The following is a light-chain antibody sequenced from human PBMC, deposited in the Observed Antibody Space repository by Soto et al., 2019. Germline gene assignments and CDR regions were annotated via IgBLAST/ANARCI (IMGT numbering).Light chain of an antibody. CDR2: GAS. Sequence: EIVLTQSPGTLSLSPGERATLSCRASQSVSSSYLAWYQQKPGQAPRLLIYGASSRATGIPDRFSGSGSGTDFTLTISRLEPEDFSVYHCQQSGCSRWTCGQGTKVEIK. CDR1: QSVSSSY. J-gene: IGKJ1*01. V-gene: IGKV3-20*01. CDR3: QQSGCSRWT.